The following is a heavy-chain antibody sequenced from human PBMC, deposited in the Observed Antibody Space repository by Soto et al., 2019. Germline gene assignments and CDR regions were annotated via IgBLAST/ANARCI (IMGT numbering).Heavy chain of an antibody. V-gene: IGHV4-39*01. D-gene: IGHD3-3*01. Sequence: PSETLSLTCTVSGGSISSSSYYWGWIRQPPGKGLEWIGSIYYSGSTYYNPSLKSRVTISVDTSKNQFSLKLSSVTAADTAVYYCARLLRIDFWSGPYYYGMDVWGQGTTVTVSS. CDR1: GGSISSSSYY. J-gene: IGHJ6*02. CDR2: IYYSGST. CDR3: ARLLRIDFWSGPYYYGMDV.